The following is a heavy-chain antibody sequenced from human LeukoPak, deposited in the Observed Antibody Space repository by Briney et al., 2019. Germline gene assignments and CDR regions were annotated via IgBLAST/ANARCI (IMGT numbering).Heavy chain of an antibody. V-gene: IGHV3-74*01. D-gene: IGHD7-27*01. Sequence: GGSLRLSCAASGSTLSSYWMHWVRQAPGKGLVWVSRINGDGRITTYADSVKGRFTISRDTAKNTLYLQMNGLRAEDTAVYYCAKVLTGSQDYWGQGTLVTVSS. CDR1: GSTLSSYW. CDR2: INGDGRIT. CDR3: AKVLTGSQDY. J-gene: IGHJ4*02.